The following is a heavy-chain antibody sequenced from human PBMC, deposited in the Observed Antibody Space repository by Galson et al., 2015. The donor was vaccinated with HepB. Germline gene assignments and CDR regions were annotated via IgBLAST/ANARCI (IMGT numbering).Heavy chain of an antibody. J-gene: IGHJ4*02. CDR2: ISGSGGST. Sequence: SLRLSCAASGFTFSSYAMSWVRQAPGKGLEWVSAISGSGGSTYYADSVKGRFTISRDNSKNTLYLQMNSLRAEDTAVYYCAKTRDIKVGATSVLDYWGQGTLVTVSS. CDR3: AKTRDIKVGATSVLDY. CDR1: GFTFSSYA. D-gene: IGHD1-26*01. V-gene: IGHV3-23*01.